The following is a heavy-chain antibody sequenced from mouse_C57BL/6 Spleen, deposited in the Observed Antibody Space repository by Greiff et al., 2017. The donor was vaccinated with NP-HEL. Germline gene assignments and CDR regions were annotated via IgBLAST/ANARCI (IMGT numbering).Heavy chain of an antibody. Sequence: QVQLKESGAELVKPGASVKLSCKASGYTFTEYTIHWVKQRSGQGLEWIGWFYPGSGSIKYNEKFKDKATLTADKSSSTVYMELSRLTSEDSAVYFCARHEDDYGSSRGYFDVWGTGTTVTVSS. V-gene: IGHV1-62-2*01. CDR1: GYTFTEYT. CDR3: ARHEDDYGSSRGYFDV. D-gene: IGHD1-1*01. J-gene: IGHJ1*03. CDR2: FYPGSGSI.